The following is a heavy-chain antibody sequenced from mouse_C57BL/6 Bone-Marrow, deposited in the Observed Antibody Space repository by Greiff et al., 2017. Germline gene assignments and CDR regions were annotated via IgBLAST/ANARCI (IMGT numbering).Heavy chain of an antibody. J-gene: IGHJ1*03. D-gene: IGHD2-3*01. V-gene: IGHV5-17*01. CDR2: ISSGSSTI. CDR3: ARPGDGYHWYFDV. CDR1: GFTFSDYG. Sequence: EVMLVESGGGLVKPGGSLKLSCAASGFTFSDYGMHWVRQAPEKGLEWVAYISSGSSTIYYADTVKGRFTISRDNAKNTLFLQMTSLRSEDTAMYYCARPGDGYHWYFDVWGTGTTVTVSS.